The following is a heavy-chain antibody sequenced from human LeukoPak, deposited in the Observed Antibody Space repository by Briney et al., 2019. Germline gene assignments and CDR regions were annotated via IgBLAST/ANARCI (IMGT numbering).Heavy chain of an antibody. D-gene: IGHD3-3*01. J-gene: IGHJ4*02. Sequence: PGGSLRLSCAASGFTFSSYGMHWVRQAPGKGLEWVAVISYDGSNKYYADSVKGRFTISRDNSKNTLYLQMNSLRAEDTAVYYCAKDRXIFGVXTTFXXXXQGTLVTVSS. CDR2: ISYDGSNK. CDR3: AKDRXIFGVXTTFXX. CDR1: GFTFSSYG. V-gene: IGHV3-30*18.